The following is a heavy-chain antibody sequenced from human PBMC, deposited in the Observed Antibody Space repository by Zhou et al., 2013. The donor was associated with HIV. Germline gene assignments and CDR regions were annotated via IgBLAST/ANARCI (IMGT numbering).Heavy chain of an antibody. CDR1: GYTFTSYG. V-gene: IGHV1-18*01. Sequence: QVQLVQSGAEVKKPGASVKVSCKASGYTFTSYGISWVRQAPGQGLEWMGWISVYNSDRNYAQKLQGRVTMTTDTSTSTVYMEVRSLRSDDTAVYYCARIVWVSFDNWGQGTLVTVSS. J-gene: IGHJ4*02. CDR3: ARIVWVSFDN. D-gene: IGHD2-21*01. CDR2: ISVYNSDR.